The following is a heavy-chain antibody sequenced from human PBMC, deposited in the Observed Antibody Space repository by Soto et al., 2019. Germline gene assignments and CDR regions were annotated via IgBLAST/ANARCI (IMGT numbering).Heavy chain of an antibody. Sequence: ASVKVSCKASGYTFTSYGISWVRQAPGQGLEWMGWISAYNGNTNYAQKLQGRVTMTTDTSTSTAYMELRSLRSDDTAVYYCARVGDCSGGRCYSSVFDPWGQGTLVTVSS. D-gene: IGHD2-15*01. V-gene: IGHV1-18*01. J-gene: IGHJ5*02. CDR1: GYTFTSYG. CDR3: ARVGDCSGGRCYSSVFDP. CDR2: ISAYNGNT.